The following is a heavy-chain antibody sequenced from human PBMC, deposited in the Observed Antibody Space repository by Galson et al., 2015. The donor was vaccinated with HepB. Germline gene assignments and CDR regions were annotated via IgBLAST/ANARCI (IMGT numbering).Heavy chain of an antibody. V-gene: IGHV1-46*01. CDR3: ARDHFAYYYGSGSYLGAYYFDY. D-gene: IGHD3-10*01. Sequence: SVKVSCKASGYTFTSYYMHWVRQAPGQGLEWMGIINPSGGSTSYAQKFQGRVTMTRDTSTSTVYMELSSLRSEDTAVYYCARDHFAYYYGSGSYLGAYYFDYWGQGTLVTVSS. CDR2: INPSGGST. J-gene: IGHJ4*02. CDR1: GYTFTSYY.